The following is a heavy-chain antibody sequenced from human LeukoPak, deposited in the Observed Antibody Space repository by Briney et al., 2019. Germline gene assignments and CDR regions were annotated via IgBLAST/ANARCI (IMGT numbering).Heavy chain of an antibody. Sequence: GGSLTLSCAVSGFTFRMTWVRQVPGKGLQWVANINQDGREKYYMDSMKGRLNISRDNTENSVFLQLTSLRPEDTGIYFRAKGRDYGDYWGQGTLVAVSS. V-gene: IGHV3-7*01. CDR2: INQDGREK. CDR1: GFTFR. CDR3: AKGRDYGDY. J-gene: IGHJ4*02.